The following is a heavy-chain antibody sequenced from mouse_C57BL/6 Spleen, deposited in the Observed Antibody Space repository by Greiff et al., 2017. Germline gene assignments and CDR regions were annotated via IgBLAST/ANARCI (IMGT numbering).Heavy chain of an antibody. Sequence: QVQLQQPGAELVMPGASVKLSCKASGYTFTSYWMHWVKQRPGQGLEWIGEIDPSDSYTNYNQKFKGKSTLTVDKSSSTAYMQLSSLTSEDSAVYYCARRGRQSGFAYWGQGTLVTVSA. CDR3: ARRGRQSGFAY. CDR1: GYTFTSYW. CDR2: IDPSDSYT. J-gene: IGHJ3*01. D-gene: IGHD3-2*01. V-gene: IGHV1-69*01.